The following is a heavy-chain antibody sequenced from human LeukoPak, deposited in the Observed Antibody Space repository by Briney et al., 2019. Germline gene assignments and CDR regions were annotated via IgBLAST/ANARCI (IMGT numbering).Heavy chain of an antibody. CDR3: ARGRPPPSLTTFDP. J-gene: IGHJ5*02. CDR2: ISAYNGNT. V-gene: IGHV1-18*01. Sequence: ASVKVSCKASGYTFTTYGISWVRQAPGQGLEWMGWISAYNGNTNYAQKLQGRVTMTTDTSTSTAYMELRSLRSDDTAVYYCARGRPPPSLTTFDPWGQGTLVTVSS. CDR1: GYTFTTYG. D-gene: IGHD4/OR15-4a*01.